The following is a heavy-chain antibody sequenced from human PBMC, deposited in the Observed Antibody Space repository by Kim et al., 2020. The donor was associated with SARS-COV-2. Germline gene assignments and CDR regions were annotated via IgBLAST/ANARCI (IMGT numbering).Heavy chain of an antibody. Sequence: GGSLRLSCAASGFTFSSYGMHWVRQAPGKGLEWVAVIWYDGSNKYYADSVKGRFTISRDNSKNTLYLQMNSLRAGDTAVYYCARDLLVGATSYGMDVWGQGTTVTVSS. CDR1: GFTFSSYG. D-gene: IGHD1-26*01. CDR3: ARDLLVGATSYGMDV. CDR2: IWYDGSNK. V-gene: IGHV3-33*01. J-gene: IGHJ6*02.